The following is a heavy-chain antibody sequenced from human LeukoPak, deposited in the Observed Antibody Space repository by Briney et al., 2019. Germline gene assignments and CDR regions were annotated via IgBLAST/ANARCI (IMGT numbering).Heavy chain of an antibody. J-gene: IGHJ2*01. D-gene: IGHD3-3*01. CDR1: GYTFNTYD. Sequence: ASVKVSCKASGYTFNTYDINWVRQAAGQGLEWMGWMNPNSGNAGYAQKSQGRISITRNTSTNTAYMELSGLRSEDTAVYYCARGPRVFGVVIAPYWYFDFWGRGTLVTVSS. V-gene: IGHV1-8*03. CDR2: MNPNSGNA. CDR3: ARGPRVFGVVIAPYWYFDF.